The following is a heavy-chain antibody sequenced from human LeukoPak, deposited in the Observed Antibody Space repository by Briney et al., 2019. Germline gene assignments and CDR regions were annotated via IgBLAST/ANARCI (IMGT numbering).Heavy chain of an antibody. CDR1: GGTFSSYA. V-gene: IGHV1-2*06. CDR3: APLEGGMDV. J-gene: IGHJ6*02. CDR2: INPNSGGT. Sequence: ASVKVSCKASGGTFSSYAISWVRQAPGQGLEWMGRINPNSGGTNYAQKFQGRVTMTRDTSISTAYMELSRLRSDDTAVYYCAPLEGGMDVWGQGTTVTVSS.